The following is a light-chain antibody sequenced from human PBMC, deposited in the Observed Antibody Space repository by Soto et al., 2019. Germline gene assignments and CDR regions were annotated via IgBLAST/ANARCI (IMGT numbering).Light chain of an antibody. Sequence: ESVLTQSPGTLSLSPGERATLSCRASQSVSSNSLAWYQQKPGQAPRLLIYGASSRATGTPDRFSGSGSGTHFPLTISSLEPEDFAVYYCQQFGGSPPSWTFGQGTKVEI. V-gene: IGKV3-20*01. CDR3: QQFGGSPPSWT. CDR1: QSVSSNS. J-gene: IGKJ1*01. CDR2: GAS.